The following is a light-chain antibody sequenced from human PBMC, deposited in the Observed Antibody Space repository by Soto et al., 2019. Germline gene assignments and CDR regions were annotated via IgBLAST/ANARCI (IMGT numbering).Light chain of an antibody. CDR1: TSDIGFYRY. J-gene: IGLJ1*01. V-gene: IGLV2-14*01. CDR2: GVT. CDR3: SSYSTSYFYF. Sequence: QSVLTQPASGSGSPGQSLTISCTGTTSDIGFYRYLSWYQQYPGKAPKLLIYGVTIRPSGISNRFSGSKSGSTASLPISGLRDEDEADYYCSSYSTSYFYFFGSGTQVTVL.